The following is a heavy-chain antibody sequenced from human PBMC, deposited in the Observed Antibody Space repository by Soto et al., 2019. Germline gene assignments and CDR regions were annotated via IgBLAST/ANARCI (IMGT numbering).Heavy chain of an antibody. J-gene: IGHJ6*02. Sequence: ASVKVSCKASGYTFTGYYMHWVRQAPGQGLEWMGWINPNSGGTNYAQKFQGRVTMTRDTSISTAYMELSRLRSDDTAVYYCARYTRDYPLYYGMGVWGQGTTVTVSS. CDR1: GYTFTGYY. CDR3: ARYTRDYPLYYGMGV. CDR2: INPNSGGT. D-gene: IGHD4-17*01. V-gene: IGHV1-2*02.